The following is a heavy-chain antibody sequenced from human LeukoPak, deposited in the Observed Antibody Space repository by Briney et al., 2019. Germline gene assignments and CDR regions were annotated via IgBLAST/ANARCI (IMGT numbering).Heavy chain of an antibody. Sequence: SETLSLTCTVSGGSISSYYWSWIRQPPGKGLEWIGYIYYSGSTNYNPSLKSRVTISVDTSKNQFSLKLSSVTAADTAVYYCARDVGGAAGRPYYFDYWGQGTLVTVSS. CDR1: GGSISSYY. V-gene: IGHV4-59*12. CDR3: ARDVGGAAGRPYYFDY. D-gene: IGHD6-13*01. J-gene: IGHJ4*02. CDR2: IYYSGST.